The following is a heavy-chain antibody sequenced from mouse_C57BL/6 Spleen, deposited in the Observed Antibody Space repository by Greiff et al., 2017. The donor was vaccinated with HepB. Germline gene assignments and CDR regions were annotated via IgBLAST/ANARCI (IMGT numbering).Heavy chain of an antibody. CDR1: GYTFTSYW. CDR3: ARGTVGYAMDD. CDR2: IDPSDSYT. J-gene: IGHJ4*01. D-gene: IGHD1-1*01. Sequence: QVQLQQPGAELVMPGASVKLSCKASGYTFTSYWMHWVKQRPGQGLEWIGEIDPSDSYTNYNQKFKGKSTLTVDKSSSTAYMQLSSLTSEDSAVYYCARGTVGYAMDDWGQGTSDTVSS. V-gene: IGHV1-69*01.